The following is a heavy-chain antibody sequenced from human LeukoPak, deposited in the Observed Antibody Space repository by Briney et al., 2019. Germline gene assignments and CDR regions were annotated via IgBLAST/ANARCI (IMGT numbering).Heavy chain of an antibody. Sequence: PGGSLRLSCAASGFTFSSYGMHWVRQAPGKGLEWVAVISYDGSNKYYADSVRGRFTISRDNAGNSLYLQMNSLRDEDTAVYFCARELRSCSGGSCYPNHYYYGLDVWGQGATVTVSS. CDR3: ARELRSCSGGSCYPNHYYYGLDV. V-gene: IGHV3-30*03. J-gene: IGHJ6*02. CDR1: GFTFSSYG. D-gene: IGHD2-15*01. CDR2: ISYDGSNK.